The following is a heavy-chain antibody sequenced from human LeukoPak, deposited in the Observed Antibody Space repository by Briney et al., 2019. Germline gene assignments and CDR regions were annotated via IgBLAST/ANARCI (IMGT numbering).Heavy chain of an antibody. CDR1: GFTVSSNY. D-gene: IGHD1-1*01. Sequence: SGGSLRLSCKVSGFTVSSNYMSWVRQAPGKGLEWVSIIHSVGDTFYADSVKGRFTISRDNSNNMVYPQMNSLTVEDTAVYYCARQGTGLDYWGQGTLVTVSS. CDR2: IHSVGDT. V-gene: IGHV3-53*01. CDR3: ARQGTGLDY. J-gene: IGHJ4*02.